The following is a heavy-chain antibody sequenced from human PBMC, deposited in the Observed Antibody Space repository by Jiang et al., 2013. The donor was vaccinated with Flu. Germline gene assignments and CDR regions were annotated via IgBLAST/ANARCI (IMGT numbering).Heavy chain of an antibody. Sequence: AASGFTFSSYAMSWVRQAPGKGLEWVSAISGSGGSTYYADSVKGRFTISRDNSKNTLYLQMNSLRAEDTAVYYCAKDLGTYYDFWSGYFISSGWFDPWGQGTLVTASS. J-gene: IGHJ5*02. CDR3: AKDLGTYYDFWSGYFISSGWFDP. D-gene: IGHD3-3*01. CDR2: ISGSGGST. V-gene: IGHV3-23*01. CDR1: GFTFSSYA.